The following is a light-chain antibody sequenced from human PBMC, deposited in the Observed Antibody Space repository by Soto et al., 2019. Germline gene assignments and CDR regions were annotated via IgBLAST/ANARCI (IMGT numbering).Light chain of an antibody. CDR2: NDD. J-gene: IGLJ2*01. Sequence: QSVLTQPPSASGAPGQSVSISCSGSISNIGSNTVNWYQQLPGTAPRLLIYNDDRRPSGVPDRFSGSKSGTSASLAISGLQPEDEADYYCAVWDGSLGGFVAFGGGTKLTVL. CDR3: AVWDGSLGGFVA. CDR1: ISNIGSNT. V-gene: IGLV1-44*01.